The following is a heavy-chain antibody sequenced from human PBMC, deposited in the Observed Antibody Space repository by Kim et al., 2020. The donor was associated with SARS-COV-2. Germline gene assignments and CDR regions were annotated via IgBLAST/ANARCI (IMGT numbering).Heavy chain of an antibody. Sequence: ASVKVSCKASGYTFTSYAMNWVRQAPGQGLEWMGWINTNTGNPTYAQGFTGRFVFSLDTSVSTAYLQISSLKAEDTAVYYCARNPFYYYGSGSYVFVAGGPRNYGMDVWGQGTTVTVSS. D-gene: IGHD3-10*01. CDR2: INTNTGNP. CDR3: ARNPFYYYGSGSYVFVAGGPRNYGMDV. V-gene: IGHV7-4-1*02. CDR1: GYTFTSYA. J-gene: IGHJ6*02.